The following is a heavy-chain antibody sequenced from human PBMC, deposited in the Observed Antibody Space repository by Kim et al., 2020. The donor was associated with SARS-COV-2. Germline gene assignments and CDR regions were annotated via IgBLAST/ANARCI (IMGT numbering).Heavy chain of an antibody. J-gene: IGHJ6*02. CDR3: ASFDGNGLDV. D-gene: IGHD3-9*01. V-gene: IGHV3-21*01. CDR2: ISFSGTYI. CDR1: RFTFPTYH. Sequence: GGSLRLSCAASRFTFPTYHMNWVRQAPGKGLEWVSSISFSGTYIYYADSVRGRFTISRDNAKDSLSLQMNSLRAEDTGVYYCASFDGNGLDVWGQGTTV.